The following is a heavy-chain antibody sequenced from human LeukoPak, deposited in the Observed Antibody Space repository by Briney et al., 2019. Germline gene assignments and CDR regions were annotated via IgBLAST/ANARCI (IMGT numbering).Heavy chain of an antibody. V-gene: IGHV1-24*01. CDR3: ARDRRNDYSNYGGGFWFDP. CDR1: GYTLTELS. Sequence: ASVKVSCKVSGYTLTELSMHWVRQAPGKGLEWMGGFDPEDGETIYAQKFQGRVTMTEDTSTDTAYMELSSLRSEDTAVYYCARDRRNDYSNYGGGFWFDPWGQGTLVTVSS. D-gene: IGHD4-11*01. J-gene: IGHJ5*02. CDR2: FDPEDGET.